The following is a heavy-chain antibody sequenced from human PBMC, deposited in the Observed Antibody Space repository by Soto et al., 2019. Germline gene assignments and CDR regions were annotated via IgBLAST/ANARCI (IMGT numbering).Heavy chain of an antibody. Sequence: SETLSLTCTVSGGSISGYYWSCIRQPPGKGLEWIGYIYYSTNYNPSLKSRVTISVDTSKNQLSLKLTSVTAADTAMYYCARTSPVAGGFDYWGQGTLVTVSS. D-gene: IGHD6-19*01. J-gene: IGHJ4*02. CDR2: IYYST. CDR3: ARTSPVAGGFDY. V-gene: IGHV4-59*01. CDR1: GGSISGYY.